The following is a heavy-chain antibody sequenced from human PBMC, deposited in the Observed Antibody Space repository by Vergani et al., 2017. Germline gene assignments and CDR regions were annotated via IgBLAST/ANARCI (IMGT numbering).Heavy chain of an antibody. J-gene: IGHJ6*02. V-gene: IGHV3-11*06. CDR1: GFTFSDYY. D-gene: IGHD3-10*01. CDR3: ARGARGDAPYYYYYGMDV. Sequence: QVQLVETGGGLVKPRGSLRLSCAASGFTFSDYYLSWIRHAPGKGLEWVSYIRSSSSYTKYADSVKGRFTISTDNAKNSLYLQMNSLRAEDTAVYYCARGARGDAPYYYYYGMDVWGQGTTVTVSS. CDR2: IRSSSSYT.